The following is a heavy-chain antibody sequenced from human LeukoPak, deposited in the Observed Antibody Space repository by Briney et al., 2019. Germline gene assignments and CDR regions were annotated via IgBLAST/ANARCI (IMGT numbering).Heavy chain of an antibody. Sequence: SETLSLTCTASDGSINSDFCTWIRQPPGKGLEWIGYIRYSGRTSYNPSLKSRVTIPIDTSKNLFSLKLRPVTTADTAIYYCARIPDVSGWPFDYWGQGTLVTVSS. J-gene: IGHJ4*02. D-gene: IGHD6-19*01. CDR2: IRYSGRT. CDR1: DGSINSDF. CDR3: ARIPDVSGWPFDY. V-gene: IGHV4-59*01.